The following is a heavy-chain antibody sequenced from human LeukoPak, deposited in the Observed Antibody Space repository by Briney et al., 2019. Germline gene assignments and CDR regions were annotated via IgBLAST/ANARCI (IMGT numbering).Heavy chain of an antibody. V-gene: IGHV3-53*01. J-gene: IGHJ4*02. CDR2: IYSGGST. CDR3: VRSLDY. CDR1: GFTVSSNY. Sequence: GGSLRLSCAASGFTVSSNYMSWVRQAPGKGLEWVSVIYSGGSTYYADSVKGRFTTSRDNSKNTVYLQMNRLRVEDTALYYCVRSLDYWGQGTLVTVSS.